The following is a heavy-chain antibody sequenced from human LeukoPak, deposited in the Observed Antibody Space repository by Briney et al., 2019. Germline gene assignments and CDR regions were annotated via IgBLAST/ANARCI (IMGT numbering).Heavy chain of an antibody. Sequence: GGSLRLSCEASGFTLSSYRMNWVRQAPGKGLEWVSSISPGSVEIYYADSVKGRFTISRDNAKNLVFLQMNGLRAEDTAVYYCARGRSITLLRGVAMSDGFDIWGQGAMVAVSS. J-gene: IGHJ3*02. CDR3: ARGRSITLLRGVAMSDGFDI. D-gene: IGHD3-10*01. V-gene: IGHV3-21*01. CDR1: GFTLSSYR. CDR2: ISPGSVEI.